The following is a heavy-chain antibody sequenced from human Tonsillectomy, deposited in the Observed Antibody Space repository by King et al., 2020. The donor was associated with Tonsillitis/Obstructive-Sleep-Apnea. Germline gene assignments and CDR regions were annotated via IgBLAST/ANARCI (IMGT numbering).Heavy chain of an antibody. CDR1: GFTFSDYY. J-gene: IGHJ5*02. Sequence: VQLVESGGGLVKPGGSLRLSFAASGFTFSDYYMSWIRQAPGRGLEWVSYISCSSTYTNYADSVKGRFTISRDKAKNSLYLQMNSLRAEDTAVYYCARSTVTDPSWFDPWGQGTLVTVSS. D-gene: IGHD4-11*01. CDR3: ARSTVTDPSWFDP. V-gene: IGHV3-11*05. CDR2: ISCSSTYT.